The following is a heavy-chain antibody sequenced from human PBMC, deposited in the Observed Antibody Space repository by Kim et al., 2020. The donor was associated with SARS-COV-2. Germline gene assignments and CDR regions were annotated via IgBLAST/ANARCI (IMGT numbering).Heavy chain of an antibody. Sequence: GGSLRLSCAASGFTFSSYWMSWVRQAPGKGLEWVANIKQDGSEKYYVDSVKGRFTISRDNAKNSLYLQMNSLRAEDTAVYYCARGAPGCKDAYFGCYYYYMDVWGKGTTVTVSS. CDR3: ARGAPGCKDAYFGCYYYYMDV. CDR1: GFTFSSYW. CDR2: IKQDGSEK. J-gene: IGHJ6*03. D-gene: IGHD2-15*01. V-gene: IGHV3-7*01.